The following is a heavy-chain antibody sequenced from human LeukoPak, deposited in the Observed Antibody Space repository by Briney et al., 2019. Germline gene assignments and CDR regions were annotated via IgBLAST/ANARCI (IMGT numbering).Heavy chain of an antibody. V-gene: IGHV3-23*01. Sequence: PGGSLRLSCAASGFTFSRYAMSWVRQAPGQGLEWVSAISGSGGSTYYADSVKGRFTISRDNSKNTLYLQMNSLRAEDTAVYYCAKDRFGELSPWFVPWGRGTLVTVSS. CDR3: AKDRFGELSPWFVP. CDR2: ISGSGGST. CDR1: GFTFSRYA. J-gene: IGHJ5*02. D-gene: IGHD3-10*01.